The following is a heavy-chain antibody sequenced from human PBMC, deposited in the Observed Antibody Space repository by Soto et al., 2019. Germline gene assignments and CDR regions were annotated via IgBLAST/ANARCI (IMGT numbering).Heavy chain of an antibody. J-gene: IGHJ3*02. CDR2: IYWDDER. CDR3: VRSYSGYYPGTLDI. V-gene: IGHV2-5*02. D-gene: IGHD3-22*01. CDR1: GFSLSSNGIA. Sequence: QITLKESGPALVKPTQTLTLTCTFSGFSLSSNGIAVGWVRQAPGEALEWLALIYWDDERRYRPSLKSRLTITKDTSPDQVVLTRTNIAPVATATSYCVRSYSGYYPGTLDIWGQGMLVTVSS.